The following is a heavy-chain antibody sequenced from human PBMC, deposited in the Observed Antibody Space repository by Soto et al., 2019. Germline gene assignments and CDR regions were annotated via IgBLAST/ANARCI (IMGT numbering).Heavy chain of an antibody. D-gene: IGHD6-13*01. J-gene: IGHJ4*02. V-gene: IGHV3-15*01. Sequence: GGSLRLSCAVSGFTFSNAWMSWVRQAPGKGLEWVGRIKSKTDGGTTDYAAPVKGRFTISRDDSKNTLYLQMNSLKTEDTAVYYCTTDPPFIAAAGIGGYWGQGTLVTVSS. CDR1: GFTFSNAW. CDR3: TTDPPFIAAAGIGGY. CDR2: IKSKTDGGTT.